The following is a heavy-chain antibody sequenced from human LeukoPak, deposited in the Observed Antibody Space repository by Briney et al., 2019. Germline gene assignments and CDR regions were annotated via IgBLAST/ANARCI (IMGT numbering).Heavy chain of an antibody. CDR3: AREVGLLLWFGEPRNWFDP. V-gene: IGHV3-21*04. CDR2: ISSSSSYI. J-gene: IGHJ5*02. CDR1: GFTFSSYS. D-gene: IGHD3-10*01. Sequence: PGGSLRLSCAASGFTFSSYSMNWVRQAPGKGLEWVSSISSSSSYIYYADSVKGRFTISRDNAKNSLYLQMNSLRAEDTAVYYCAREVGLLLWFGEPRNWFDPWGQGTLVTVSS.